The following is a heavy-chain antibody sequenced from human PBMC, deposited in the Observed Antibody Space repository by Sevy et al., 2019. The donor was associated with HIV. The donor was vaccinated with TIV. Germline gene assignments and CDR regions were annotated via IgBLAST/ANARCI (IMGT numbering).Heavy chain of an antibody. V-gene: IGHV3-74*01. D-gene: IGHD3-3*01. CDR1: GFTFSSHW. Sequence: GGSLRLSCAVSGFTFSSHWMFWVRQAPGKGLVWVSHINSHGTITNYADSVKGRFAISRDNTKNTIYLQMNSLRAEDTAVYYCARGQLLQFLEWPSYGLDGWGQGTTVTVSS. CDR3: ARGQLLQFLEWPSYGLDG. J-gene: IGHJ6*02. CDR2: INSHGTIT.